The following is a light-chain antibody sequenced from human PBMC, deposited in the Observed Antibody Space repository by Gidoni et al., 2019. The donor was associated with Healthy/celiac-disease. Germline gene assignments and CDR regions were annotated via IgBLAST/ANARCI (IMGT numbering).Light chain of an antibody. J-gene: IGLJ2*01. CDR2: YKSDSDK. CDR3: MIWHSSAVV. V-gene: IGLV5-45*02. Sequence: QAVLTQPSSLPASPGASTSLPRTFRSGINVGTYRIYWYQQKPGSPPQYLLRYKSDSDKQQGSGVPSRFSGSKDASANAGILLISGLQSEDEADYYCMIWHSSAVVFGGGTKLTVL. CDR1: SGINVGTYR.